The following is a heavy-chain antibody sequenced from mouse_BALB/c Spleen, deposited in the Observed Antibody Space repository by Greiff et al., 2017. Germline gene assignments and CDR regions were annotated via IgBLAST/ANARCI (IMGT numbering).Heavy chain of an antibody. CDR1: GFTFSDYY. D-gene: IGHD1-1*02. Sequence: EVMLVESGGGLVKPGGSLKLSCAASGFTFSDYYMYWVRQTPEKRLEWVATISDGGSYTYYPDSVKGRFTISRDNAKNNLYLQMSSLKSEDTAMYYCARDRGGNFAYWGQGTLVTVSA. J-gene: IGHJ3*01. V-gene: IGHV5-4*02. CDR3: ARDRGGNFAY. CDR2: ISDGGSYT.